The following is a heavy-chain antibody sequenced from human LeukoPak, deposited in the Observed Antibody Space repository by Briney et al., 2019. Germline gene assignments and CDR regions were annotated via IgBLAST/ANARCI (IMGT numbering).Heavy chain of an antibody. D-gene: IGHD3-16*01. Sequence: ASVKVSCKASGYTFTGYYMHWVRQAPGQGLEWMGWINPNSGDTKYSQKFQGRVTMTGDTSIRTAYMELTRLRSDDTAVYYCATQRGSYLWGTDFDYWGQGTLVTVSS. CDR3: ATQRGSYLWGTDFDY. CDR1: GYTFTGYY. J-gene: IGHJ4*02. CDR2: INPNSGDT. V-gene: IGHV1-2*02.